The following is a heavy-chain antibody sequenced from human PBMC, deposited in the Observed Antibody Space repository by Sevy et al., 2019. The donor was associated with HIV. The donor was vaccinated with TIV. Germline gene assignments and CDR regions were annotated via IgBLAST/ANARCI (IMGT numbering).Heavy chain of an antibody. CDR2: INHSGST. Sequence: SESLSLTCAVYGGSFSGYYWSWIRHPPGKGLEWIGEINHSGSTNYNPSLKSRVTISVDTCKNQFSLRLRSVTAAETAVYYCARIVPLRFFQDGFDPWGQGTLVTVSS. V-gene: IGHV4-34*01. J-gene: IGHJ5*02. D-gene: IGHD3-3*01. CDR3: ARIVPLRFFQDGFDP. CDR1: GGSFSGYY.